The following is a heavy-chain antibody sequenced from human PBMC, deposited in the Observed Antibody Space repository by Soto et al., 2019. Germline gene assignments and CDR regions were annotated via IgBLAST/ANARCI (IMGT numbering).Heavy chain of an antibody. V-gene: IGHV1-8*01. Sequence: ASVKVSCKASGYTFTSYDINWVRQATGQGLEWMGWMNPNSGNTGYAQKFQGRVTMTRNTSISTAYMELSSLRSEDTAVYYCARGYSSGWEGYYYYYYMDVWGKGTTVTVPS. J-gene: IGHJ6*03. D-gene: IGHD6-19*01. CDR1: GYTFTSYD. CDR2: MNPNSGNT. CDR3: ARGYSSGWEGYYYYYYMDV.